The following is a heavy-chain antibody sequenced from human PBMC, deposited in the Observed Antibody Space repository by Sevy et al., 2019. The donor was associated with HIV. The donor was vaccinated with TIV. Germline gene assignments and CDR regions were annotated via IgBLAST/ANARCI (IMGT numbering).Heavy chain of an antibody. CDR2: IIPIFGTA. CDR1: GGTFSSYA. J-gene: IGHJ4*02. Sequence: ASVKVSCKASGGTFSSYAISWVRQAPGQGLEWMGGIIPIFGTANYAQRFQGRVTITADESTSTAYMELSSLRSEDTAVYYCARDLGSGSPLDYWGQGTLVTVSS. CDR3: ARDLGSGSPLDY. V-gene: IGHV1-69*13. D-gene: IGHD1-26*01.